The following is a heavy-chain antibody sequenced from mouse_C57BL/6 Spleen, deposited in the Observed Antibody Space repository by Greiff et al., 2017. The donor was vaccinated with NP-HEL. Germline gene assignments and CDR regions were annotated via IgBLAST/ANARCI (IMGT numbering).Heavy chain of an antibody. CDR2: IYWDDDK. CDR1: GFSLSTSGMG. D-gene: IGHD2-3*01. V-gene: IGHV8-12*01. J-gene: IGHJ4*01. Sequence: QVTLKESGPGILQSSQTLSLTCSFSGFSLSTSGMGVSWIRQPSGKGLEWLAHIYWDDDKRYNPSLKSRLTISKDTSRNQVFLKITSVDTADTATYYCARGIYDGYSYYAMDYWGQGTSVTVSS. CDR3: ARGIYDGYSYYAMDY.